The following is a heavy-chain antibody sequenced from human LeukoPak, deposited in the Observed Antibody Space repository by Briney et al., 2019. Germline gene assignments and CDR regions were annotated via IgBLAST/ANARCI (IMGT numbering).Heavy chain of an antibody. J-gene: IGHJ4*02. CDR3: ARAGYRGKYYSSTSCPYYFDY. CDR1: GDSISSYY. V-gene: IGHV4-59*12. D-gene: IGHD2-2*01. CDR2: ISYSGST. Sequence: SETLSLTCSVSGDSISSYYWSWIRQPPGKGLEWIGYISYSGSTNYNPSLKSRVTISEDTSKNQFSLKLSSVTAADTAVYYCARAGYRGKYYSSTSCPYYFDYWGQGTLVTVSS.